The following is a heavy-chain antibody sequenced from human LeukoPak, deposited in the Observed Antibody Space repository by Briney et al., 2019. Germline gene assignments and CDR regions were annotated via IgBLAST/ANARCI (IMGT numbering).Heavy chain of an antibody. CDR3: ARDYSS. CDR2: IYYSGST. J-gene: IGHJ4*02. CDR1: GGSISSYY. Sequence: SETLSLTCTVSGGSISSYYWSWIRQPPGKGLEWIGFIYYSGSTNYNPSLKSRVTISVDTSKNQFSLKLSSVTAADTAVYYCARDYSSWGQGTLVTVSS. D-gene: IGHD6-13*01. V-gene: IGHV4-59*01.